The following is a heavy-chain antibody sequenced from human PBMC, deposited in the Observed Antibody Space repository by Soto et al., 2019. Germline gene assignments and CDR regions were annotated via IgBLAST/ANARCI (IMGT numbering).Heavy chain of an antibody. D-gene: IGHD2-15*01. CDR2: ISDSGINT. V-gene: IGHV3-23*01. CDR3: AKIVVAAKYYFDS. Sequence: EVQLLESGGDLVQPGGSLRLSCAASGFTFSSYAMSWVRQAPGKGLEWVSSISDSGINTWYADSVKGRFTISRDNSKNTLCLQMNSLRGEDTAVYYCAKIVVAAKYYFDSWGQGTLVTVSS. CDR1: GFTFSSYA. J-gene: IGHJ4*02.